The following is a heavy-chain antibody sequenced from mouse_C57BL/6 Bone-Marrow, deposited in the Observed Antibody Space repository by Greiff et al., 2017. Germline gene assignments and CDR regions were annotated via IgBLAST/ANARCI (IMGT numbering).Heavy chain of an antibody. CDR3: TRDRDSSGYVWFAY. J-gene: IGHJ3*01. Sequence: EVKLMESGEGLVKPGGSLKLSCAASGFTFSSYAMSWVRQTPEKRLEWVAYISSGGDYIYYADTVKGRFTISRDNARNTLYLQMSSLKSEDTAMYYGTRDRDSSGYVWFAYWGQGTLVTVSA. CDR2: ISSGGDYI. CDR1: GFTFSSYA. V-gene: IGHV5-9-1*02. D-gene: IGHD3-2*02.